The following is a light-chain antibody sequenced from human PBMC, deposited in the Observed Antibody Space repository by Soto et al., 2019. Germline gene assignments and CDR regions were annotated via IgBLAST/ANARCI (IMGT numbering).Light chain of an antibody. V-gene: IGKV1-39*01. CDR1: QSISNY. Sequence: DIPMTQSPPSLSASVGDRVTITCRASQSISNYLNWYQQRPGKAPKLLIYAASSLQSGVPSRFSGGGSGTDFTLTISSLQPEDFATYYCQQSYSTSITFGQGTRLEIK. CDR3: QQSYSTSIT. J-gene: IGKJ5*01. CDR2: AAS.